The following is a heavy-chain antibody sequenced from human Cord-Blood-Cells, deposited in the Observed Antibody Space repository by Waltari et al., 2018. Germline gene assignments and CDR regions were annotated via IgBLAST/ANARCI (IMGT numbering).Heavy chain of an antibody. CDR1: GGSISSGGYY. V-gene: IGHV4-31*03. J-gene: IGHJ4*02. CDR2: IYYSGST. D-gene: IGHD6-13*01. Sequence: QVQLQESGPGLVKPSQTLSLTCTVSGGSISSGGYYWSWIRQHPGKGLEWIGYIYYSGSTYYNPSLKSRVTISVDTAKSQFPLKLSSVTAADTAVYYCALSGAAAGTFDYWGQGTLVTVSS. CDR3: ALSGAAAGTFDY.